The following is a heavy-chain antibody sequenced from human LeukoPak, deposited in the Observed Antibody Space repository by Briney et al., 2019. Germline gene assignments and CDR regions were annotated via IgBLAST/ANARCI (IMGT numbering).Heavy chain of an antibody. CDR2: INPNSGGT. V-gene: IGHV1-2*02. D-gene: IGHD2-15*01. J-gene: IGHJ4*02. CDR3: ARENEGYCSGGSCYSSYFDY. Sequence: ASVKVSCKASGYTFTGYYMHWVRQAPGQGLEWMGWINPNSGGTNYAQKFQGRVTMTRDTSISTAYMELSRLRSDDTAVYYCARENEGYCSGGSCYSSYFDYWGQGTLVTVSS. CDR1: GYTFTGYY.